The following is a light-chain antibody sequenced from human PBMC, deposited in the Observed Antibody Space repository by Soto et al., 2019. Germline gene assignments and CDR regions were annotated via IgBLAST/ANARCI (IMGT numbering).Light chain of an antibody. CDR1: QSVSSK. CDR2: GAS. CDR3: QQYNNGPQT. V-gene: IGKV3-15*01. J-gene: IGKJ1*01. Sequence: EIVMTQSPATLSVSPGERATLSCRASQSVSSKLAWYRHKPGQAPRLLIYGASTRATGIPARFSGSGSGTEFTLTISSLQSGDFAVYYCQQYNNGPQTFGQGTKVDIK.